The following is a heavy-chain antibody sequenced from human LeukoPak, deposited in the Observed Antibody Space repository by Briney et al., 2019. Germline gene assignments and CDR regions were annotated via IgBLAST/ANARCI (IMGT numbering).Heavy chain of an antibody. Sequence: PSETLSLTCSVSGGSLRSFYWSWIRQSPGKGLEWIGNIYYSGSTNYIPSLKGRLTISVDTSRNQFSLKLTSVTAADTAVYYCARGLYSGMDVWGQGTTVTVSS. D-gene: IGHD2-15*01. J-gene: IGHJ6*02. CDR2: IYYSGST. CDR3: ARGLYSGMDV. CDR1: GGSLRSFY. V-gene: IGHV4-59*01.